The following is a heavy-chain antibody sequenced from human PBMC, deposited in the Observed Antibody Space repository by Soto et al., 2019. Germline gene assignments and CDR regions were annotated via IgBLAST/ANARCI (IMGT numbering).Heavy chain of an antibody. J-gene: IGHJ4*02. Sequence: ASVKVSCKASGGTFSSYAISWVRQAPGQGLEWMGGIIPIFGTANYAQKFQGRVTITADESTSTAYMELSSLRSEDTAVYYCARALGPIAAAGIRSFDYWGQGTLVTVSS. V-gene: IGHV1-69*13. CDR1: GGTFSSYA. CDR3: ARALGPIAAAGIRSFDY. D-gene: IGHD6-13*01. CDR2: IIPIFGTA.